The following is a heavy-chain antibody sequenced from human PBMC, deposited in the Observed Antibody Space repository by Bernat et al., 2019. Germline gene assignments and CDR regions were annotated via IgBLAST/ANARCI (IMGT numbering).Heavy chain of an antibody. D-gene: IGHD6-6*01. CDR2: ISAYNGNT. J-gene: IGHJ3*02. V-gene: IGHV1-18*01. CDR3: ARDSRYNSSSDDAFDI. Sequence: QVQLVQSGAEVKKPGASVKVSCKASGYTFTSYGISWVRQAPGQGLEWMGWISAYNGNTNYAQKLQGRVTMTTDTSTSTDYMELRSLRSDDTAVYYCARDSRYNSSSDDAFDIWGQGTMVTVSS. CDR1: GYTFTSYG.